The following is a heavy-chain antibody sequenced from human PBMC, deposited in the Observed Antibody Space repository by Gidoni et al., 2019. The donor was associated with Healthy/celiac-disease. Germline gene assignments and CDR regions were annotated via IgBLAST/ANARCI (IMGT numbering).Heavy chain of an antibody. V-gene: IGHV4-59*01. Sequence: QVQLQEADPGLLTPSETLSLTRTVAGASTSSDYWSWFRQPPGQGLEWIGYIYYSGSTNYNPSLKSRVTISVDTAKNPCSLKLSSVTAADTAVYYCARDGASYGDYNYFDYWGQGTLVTVSS. CDR1: GASTSSDY. CDR2: IYYSGST. D-gene: IGHD4-17*01. CDR3: ARDGASYGDYNYFDY. J-gene: IGHJ4*02.